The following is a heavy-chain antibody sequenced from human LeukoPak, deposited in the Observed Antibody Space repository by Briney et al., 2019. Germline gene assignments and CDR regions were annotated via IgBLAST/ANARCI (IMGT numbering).Heavy chain of an antibody. J-gene: IGHJ4*02. Sequence: GASVKVSCKASGYIFTRYYMHWVRQAPGQGLEWMGIIDPSGGSTSYAQNFQGGVTMTRDATTNTVYLELSSLRSNDTAVYYCVRDFGEMPNYWGEGTLVTASS. CDR3: VRDFGEMPNY. CDR2: IDPSGGST. V-gene: IGHV1-46*01. D-gene: IGHD5-24*01. CDR1: GYIFTRYY.